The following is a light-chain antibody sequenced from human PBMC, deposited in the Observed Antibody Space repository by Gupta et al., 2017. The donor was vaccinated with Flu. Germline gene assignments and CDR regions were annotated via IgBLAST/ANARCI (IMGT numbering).Light chain of an antibody. Sequence: PSFLSASVGDRVTITCRASQGISSYLAWYQQKPGKVPKLLIYAASALRSGVPSRFSGSGSGTEFTLTISSLQPEDFATYYCQHLNSFPRTFGQGTKVEIK. CDR1: QGISSY. J-gene: IGKJ1*01. CDR2: AAS. CDR3: QHLNSFPRT. V-gene: IGKV1-9*01.